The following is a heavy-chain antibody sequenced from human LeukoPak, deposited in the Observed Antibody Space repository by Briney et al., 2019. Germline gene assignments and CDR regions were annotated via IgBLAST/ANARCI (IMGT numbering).Heavy chain of an antibody. CDR2: IYYSGST. V-gene: IGHV4-39*07. CDR1: GGSISSSSYY. J-gene: IGHJ4*02. CDR3: ARGEWRRSYYFDY. D-gene: IGHD3-3*01. Sequence: SETLSLTCTVSGGSISSSSYYWGWIRQPPGKGLEWIGSIYYSGSTYYNPSLKSRVTISVDTSKNQFSLKLSSVTAADTAVYYCARGEWRRSYYFDYWGQGTLVTVSS.